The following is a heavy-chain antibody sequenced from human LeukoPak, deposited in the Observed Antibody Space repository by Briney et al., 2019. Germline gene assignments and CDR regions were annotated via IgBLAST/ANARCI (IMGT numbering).Heavy chain of an antibody. Sequence: PGGSLRLSCATSGFTFSSFSMNWVRQAPGKGLEWISYIKSDSSTIYYADSVKGRFTIPRDNAKNSLYLQMNSLRAEDTAVYYCVRDYNWCFDYWGQGTLVTVSS. D-gene: IGHD1-1*01. CDR3: VRDYNWCFDY. CDR2: IKSDSSTI. J-gene: IGHJ4*02. CDR1: GFTFSSFS. V-gene: IGHV3-48*01.